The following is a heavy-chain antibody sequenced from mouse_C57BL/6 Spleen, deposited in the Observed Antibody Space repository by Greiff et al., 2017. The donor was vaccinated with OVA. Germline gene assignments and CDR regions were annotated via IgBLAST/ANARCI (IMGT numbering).Heavy chain of an antibody. CDR1: GFTFSSYA. V-gene: IGHV5-9-1*02. CDR3: TRGPTGKFAY. CDR2: ISSGGDYI. Sequence: EVMLVESGEGLVKPGGSLKLSCAASGFTFSSYAMSWVRQTPEKRLEWVAYISSGGDYIYYADTVKGRFTISRDNARNTLYLQMSSLKSEDTAMYYCTRGPTGKFAYWGQGTLVTVSA. D-gene: IGHD4-1*01. J-gene: IGHJ3*01.